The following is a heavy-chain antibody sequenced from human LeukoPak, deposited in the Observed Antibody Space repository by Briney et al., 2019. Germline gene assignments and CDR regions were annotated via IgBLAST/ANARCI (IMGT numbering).Heavy chain of an antibody. V-gene: IGHV1-46*01. J-gene: IGHJ4*02. CDR3: AREPGGSYGSPLYYFDY. Sequence: ASVKLCCTASGYTFTSYYMHWVRQAPGQGLEWMGIINPSGGSTNYAQNFQGRLTMTRDTSTSTVYMELSSLRSEDTAVYYCAREPGGSYGSPLYYFDYWGQGTLVTVSS. CDR1: GYTFTSYY. CDR2: INPSGGST. D-gene: IGHD6-6*01.